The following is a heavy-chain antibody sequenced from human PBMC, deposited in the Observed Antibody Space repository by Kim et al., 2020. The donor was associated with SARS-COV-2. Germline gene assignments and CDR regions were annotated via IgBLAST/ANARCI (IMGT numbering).Heavy chain of an antibody. CDR2: IYYSGST. V-gene: IGHV4-39*01. Sequence: SETLSLTCTVSGGSISSSSYYWGWIRQPPGKGLEWIGSIYYSGSTYYNPSLKSRVTISVDTSKNQFSLKLSSVTAADTAVYYCARRAGVRIDPWGQGTLVTVSS. J-gene: IGHJ5*02. CDR1: GGSISSSSYY. CDR3: ARRAGVRIDP.